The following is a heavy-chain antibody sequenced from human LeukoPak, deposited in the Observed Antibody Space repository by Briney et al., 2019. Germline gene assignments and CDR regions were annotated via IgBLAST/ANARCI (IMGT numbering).Heavy chain of an antibody. V-gene: IGHV6-1*01. J-gene: IGHJ6*02. CDR2: TYYRSKWYN. D-gene: IGHD2/OR15-2a*01. Sequence: SQTLSLTCAISGDSVSSNSAAWNWIRQSPSRGLEWLGRTYYRSKWYNDYAVSVKSRITINPDTSKNQFSLQLNSVTPEDTAVYYCARGSIDFPSYYYYGMDVWGQGTTVTVSS. CDR3: ARGSIDFPSYYYYGMDV. CDR1: GDSVSSNSAA.